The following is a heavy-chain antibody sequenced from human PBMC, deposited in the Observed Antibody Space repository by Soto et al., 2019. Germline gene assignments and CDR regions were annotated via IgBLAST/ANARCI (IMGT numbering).Heavy chain of an antibody. CDR2: ISGSGDNT. CDR3: ANRDTSMVTRYYYGMDV. V-gene: IGHV3-23*01. D-gene: IGHD5-18*01. J-gene: IGHJ6*02. CDR1: GFTFSSYA. Sequence: GGSLRLSCAASGFTFSSYAMSWVRQAPGKGLEWVPAISGSGDNTYYADSVKGRFTISRDNSKNTLYLQMNSLRAEDTAVYYCANRDTSMVTRYYYGMDVWGQGTTVTVSS.